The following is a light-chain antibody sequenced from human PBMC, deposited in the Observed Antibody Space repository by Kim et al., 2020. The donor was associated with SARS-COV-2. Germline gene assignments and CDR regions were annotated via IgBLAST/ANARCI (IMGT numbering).Light chain of an antibody. V-gene: IGLV3-21*04. Sequence: SYELTQPLSLSLAPGEAAWLTCGGNNLGFKRVHWYQQRPGQAPVLVIYNDADRPSAIPDRFSGSNSGTMATLTISRVEAGDEADYYCQVWDVNSEQVVFGGGTKVTVL. CDR3: QVWDVNSEQVV. J-gene: IGLJ2*01. CDR2: NDA. CDR1: NLGFKR.